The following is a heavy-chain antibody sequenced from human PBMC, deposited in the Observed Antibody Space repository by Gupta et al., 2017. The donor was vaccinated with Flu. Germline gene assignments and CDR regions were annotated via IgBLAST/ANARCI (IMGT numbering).Heavy chain of an antibody. CDR1: GFTFGDYA. D-gene: IGHD3-22*01. Sequence: VQLVESGGGLVQPGRSLRLSCTASGFTFGDYAMSWFRQAPGKGLEWVGFIRSKAYGGTTEYAASVKGRFTISRDDSKSIAYLQMNSLKTEDTAVYYCTRSRPYYDSSGYSFDYWGQGTLVNVSS. CDR2: IRSKAYGGTT. V-gene: IGHV3-49*03. CDR3: TRSRPYYDSSGYSFDY. J-gene: IGHJ4*02.